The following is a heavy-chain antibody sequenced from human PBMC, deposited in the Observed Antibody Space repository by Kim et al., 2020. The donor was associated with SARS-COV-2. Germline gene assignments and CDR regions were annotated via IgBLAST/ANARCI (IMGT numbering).Heavy chain of an antibody. Sequence: SETLSLTCAVYGGSFSGYYWSWIRQPPGKGLEWIGEINHSGSTNYNPSLKSRVTISVDTSKNQFSLKLSSVTAADTAVYYCARKGGDYGDYKIRLYYYG. J-gene: IGHJ6*01. CDR1: GGSFSGYY. CDR3: ARKGGDYGDYKIRLYYYG. V-gene: IGHV4-34*01. D-gene: IGHD4-17*01. CDR2: INHSGST.